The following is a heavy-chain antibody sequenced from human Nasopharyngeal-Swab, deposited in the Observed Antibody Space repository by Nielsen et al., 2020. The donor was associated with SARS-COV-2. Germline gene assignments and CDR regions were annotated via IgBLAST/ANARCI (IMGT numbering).Heavy chain of an antibody. V-gene: IGHV1-2*02. CDR1: GYTFTDYY. CDR2: INPDSGDT. CDR3: ARDYYDNYDSDY. D-gene: IGHD3-22*01. J-gene: IGHJ4*02. Sequence: ASVKVSCKTSGYTFTDYYIHWLRQVPGQGLEWVGCINPDSGDTQYAQKFQGRATVTSDRSRSTAYIDLSRLRSDDTAVYYCARDYYDNYDSDYWGQGTLVTVSS.